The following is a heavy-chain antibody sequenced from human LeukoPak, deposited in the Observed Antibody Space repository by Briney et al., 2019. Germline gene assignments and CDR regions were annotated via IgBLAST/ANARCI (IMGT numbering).Heavy chain of an antibody. CDR3: ARDTGLYGYSSYYMDV. J-gene: IGHJ6*03. CDR2: INPSGGST. D-gene: IGHD5-18*01. V-gene: IGHV1-46*01. Sequence: GASVKVSCKASGYTFTSYYMHWVRQAPGQGLEWMGIINPSGGSTSYAQKFQGRVTMTRDMSTSTVYMELSSLRSEDTAVYYCARDTGLYGYSSYYMDVWGKGTTVTVSS. CDR1: GYTFTSYY.